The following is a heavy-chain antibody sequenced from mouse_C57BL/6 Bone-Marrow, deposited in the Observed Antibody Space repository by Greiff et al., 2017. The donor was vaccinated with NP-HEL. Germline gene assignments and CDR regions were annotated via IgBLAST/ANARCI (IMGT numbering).Heavy chain of an antibody. D-gene: IGHD2-4*01. J-gene: IGHJ4*01. V-gene: IGHV2-5*01. CDR3: ANYDYEDYAMDY. CDR2: IWRGGST. CDR1: GFSLTSYG. Sequence: VKLQESGPGLVQPSQSLSITCTVSGFSLTSYGVHWVRQSPGKGLEWLGVIWRGGSTDYNAAFMSRLSITKDNSKSQVFFKMNSLQADDTAIYYCANYDYEDYAMDYWGQGTSVTVSS.